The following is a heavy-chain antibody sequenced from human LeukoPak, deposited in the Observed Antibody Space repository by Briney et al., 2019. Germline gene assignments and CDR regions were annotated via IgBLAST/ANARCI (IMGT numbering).Heavy chain of an antibody. J-gene: IGHJ6*02. CDR2: IIPILGIA. CDR3: ASAKHRGVATFAGIDV. CDR1: GGTFSSYA. Sequence: ASVKVSCKASGGTFSSYAISWVRQAPGQGLEWMGRIIPILGIANYAQKFQGRVTITADKSTSTAYMELSSLRSEDTAVYYCASAKHRGVATFAGIDVWGQGTTVTVSS. V-gene: IGHV1-69*04. D-gene: IGHD5-12*01.